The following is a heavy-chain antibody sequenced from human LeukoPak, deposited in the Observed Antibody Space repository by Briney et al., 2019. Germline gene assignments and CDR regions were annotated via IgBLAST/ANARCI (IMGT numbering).Heavy chain of an antibody. CDR2: IYYSGST. Sequence: SETLSLTCTVSGGSISSGGYYWSWIRQHPEKGLEWIGYIYYSGSTYYNPSLKSRVTISVDTSKNQFSLKLSSVTAADTAVYCCARELERVRDYYGSGSYHNWFDPWGQGTLVTVSS. CDR3: ARELERVRDYYGSGSYHNWFDP. J-gene: IGHJ5*02. V-gene: IGHV4-31*03. D-gene: IGHD3-10*01. CDR1: GGSISSGGYY.